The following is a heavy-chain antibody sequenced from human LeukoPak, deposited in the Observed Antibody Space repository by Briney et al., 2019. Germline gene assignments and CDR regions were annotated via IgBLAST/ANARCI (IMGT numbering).Heavy chain of an antibody. CDR2: INHSGST. CDR1: GGSLSSGGYY. CDR3: ASSAPYYDSSGYYYGGNDAFDI. J-gene: IGHJ3*02. D-gene: IGHD3-22*01. Sequence: PSETLSLTCTVSGGSLSSGGYYWSWIRQPPGKGLEWIGEINHSGSTNYNPSLKSRVTISVDTSKNQFSLKLSSVTAADTAVYYCASSAPYYDSSGYYYGGNDAFDIWGQGTMVTVSS. V-gene: IGHV4-34*01.